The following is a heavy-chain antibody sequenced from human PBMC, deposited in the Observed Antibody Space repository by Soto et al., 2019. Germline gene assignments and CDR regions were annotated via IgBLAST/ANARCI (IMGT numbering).Heavy chain of an antibody. V-gene: IGHV4-30-4*01. Sequence: QVQLQESGPGLVKPSQTLSLTCTVSGGSIGRGDFYWTWIRQPAGKGLEYIGYIHRSGSTYYNPSLKTLVILSVDTSNNQFSLKLSSLTAADTARYYSARGERTWIYFPYWGQGALVTVSS. D-gene: IGHD3-10*01. J-gene: IGHJ4*02. CDR1: GGSIGRGDFY. CDR3: ARGERTWIYFPY. CDR2: IHRSGST.